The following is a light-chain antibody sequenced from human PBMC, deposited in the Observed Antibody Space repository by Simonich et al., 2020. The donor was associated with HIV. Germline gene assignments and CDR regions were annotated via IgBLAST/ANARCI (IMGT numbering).Light chain of an antibody. V-gene: IGKV1-5*03. Sequence: DIQMTQSPSTLSASVGDRVIITCRASQSMSSWLAWYQQKPGKAPKLLIYKTSTLESGVPLRFSGSGSGTEFTLTISSLQPDDFATYYCQHYNNYLYTFGQGTKLEI. CDR1: QSMSSW. CDR2: KTS. CDR3: QHYNNYLYT. J-gene: IGKJ2*01.